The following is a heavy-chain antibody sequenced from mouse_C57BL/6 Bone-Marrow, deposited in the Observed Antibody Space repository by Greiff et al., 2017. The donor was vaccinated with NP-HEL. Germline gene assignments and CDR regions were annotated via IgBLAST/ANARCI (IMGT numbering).Heavy chain of an antibody. D-gene: IGHD1-1*01. CDR1: GFTFSDYG. J-gene: IGHJ1*03. Sequence: EVKLMESGGGLVQPGGSLKLSCAASGFTFSDYGMAWVRQAPRKGPEWVAFISNLAYSIYYADTVTGRFTISTENAKNTLYLGMSSLRSEDTAMYYCARQHYYGSSYRGYFDVWGTGTTVTVSS. V-gene: IGHV5-15*01. CDR3: ARQHYYGSSYRGYFDV. CDR2: ISNLAYSI.